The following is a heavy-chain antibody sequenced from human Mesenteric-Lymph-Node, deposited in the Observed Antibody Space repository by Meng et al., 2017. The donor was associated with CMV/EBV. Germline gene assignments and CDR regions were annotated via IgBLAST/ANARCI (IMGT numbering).Heavy chain of an antibody. D-gene: IGHD3-10*01. CDR3: ARDGGGYYYGSGSYDY. Sequence: SGYTFTSYAMNWVRQAPGQGLEWMGWINTNTGNPTYAQGFTGRFVFSLDTAVTTAYPQISSLKAEDTAVYYCARDGGGYYYGSGSYDYWGQGTLVTVSS. V-gene: IGHV7-4-1*02. CDR1: GYTFTSYA. CDR2: INTNTGNP. J-gene: IGHJ4*02.